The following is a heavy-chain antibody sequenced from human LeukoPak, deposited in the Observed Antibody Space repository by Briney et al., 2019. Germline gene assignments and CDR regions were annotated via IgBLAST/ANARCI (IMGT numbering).Heavy chain of an antibody. V-gene: IGHV4-61*02. J-gene: IGHJ4*02. CDR2: MYTSGST. CDR1: GGSVSRVSHC. CDR3: ARPEGY. Sequence: SAALSLTCTVSGGSVSRVSHCWRWVCQPAGKGLEWIGRMYTSGSTEYHPSLSSQVTRSIDTSNNPIPLKLSSVTAADTAVYYCARPEGYWGQGTLVTVSS.